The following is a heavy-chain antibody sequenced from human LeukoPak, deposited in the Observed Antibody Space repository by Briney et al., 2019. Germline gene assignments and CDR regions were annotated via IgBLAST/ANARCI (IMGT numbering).Heavy chain of an antibody. CDR2: INHSGST. CDR3: ARLRRYGPGAFDI. Sequence: SETLSLTCAVYGGSFSGYYWSWIRQPPGKGLEWIGEINHSGSTNYNPSLKSRVTISVDTSKNQFSLKLSPVTAADTAVYYCARLRRYGPGAFDIWGQGTMVTVSS. D-gene: IGHD4-17*01. J-gene: IGHJ3*02. V-gene: IGHV4-34*01. CDR1: GGSFSGYY.